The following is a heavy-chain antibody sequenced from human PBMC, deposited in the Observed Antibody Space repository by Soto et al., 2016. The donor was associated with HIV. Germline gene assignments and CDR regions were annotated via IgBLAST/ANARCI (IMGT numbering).Heavy chain of an antibody. V-gene: IGHV1-2*02. CDR3: ATRIGYSYGFYYFDS. J-gene: IGHJ4*02. CDR1: GYTFTDYY. D-gene: IGHD5-18*01. CDR2: INPNTGGT. Sequence: QVQLVQSGAEVKKPGASVKVSCKASGYTFTDYYIHWVRQAPGQGLEWMGWINPNTGGTNYAQKFQGRVTMTRDTSIRTAYMDLSRLTSADTAVYYCATRIGYSYGFYYFDSWGQGTLVTVSS.